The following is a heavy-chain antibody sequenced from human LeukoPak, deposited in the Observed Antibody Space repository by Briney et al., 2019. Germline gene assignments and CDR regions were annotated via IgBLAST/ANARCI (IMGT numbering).Heavy chain of an antibody. V-gene: IGHV3-53*01. CDR2: IYSGGGT. D-gene: IGHD6-13*01. J-gene: IGHJ4*02. CDR3: AKEKQQLVPGHFDY. CDR1: GHTYSSNH. Sequence: GGSVRLSCAASGHTYSSNHMRWVPHSRGRGLEGVSVIYSGGGTSYAASVKGRFPISRNNSKNTVHLQMNSLRAEDTAVYYCAKEKQQLVPGHFDYWGQGTLVTVSS.